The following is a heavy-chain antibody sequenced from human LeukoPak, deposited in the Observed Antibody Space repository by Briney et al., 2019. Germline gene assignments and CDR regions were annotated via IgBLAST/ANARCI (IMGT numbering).Heavy chain of an antibody. Sequence: GGSLRLSCAASGFTFSSYWMSWVRQAPGKELEWVANIKGDGSDKNFVDSMKGRFTISRDNAKNSLYLQMNSLSVEDTAVYYCVRTSRSISSDYWGEGTLVTVSS. CDR2: IKGDGSDK. CDR1: GFTFSSYW. J-gene: IGHJ4*02. CDR3: VRTSRSISSDY. V-gene: IGHV3-7*04. D-gene: IGHD6-13*01.